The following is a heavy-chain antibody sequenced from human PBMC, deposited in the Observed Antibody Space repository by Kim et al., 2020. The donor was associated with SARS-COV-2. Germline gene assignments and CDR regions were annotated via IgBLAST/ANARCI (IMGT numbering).Heavy chain of an antibody. J-gene: IGHJ6*02. V-gene: IGHV3-23*01. CDR3: AKGKLRAYYYYGMDV. D-gene: IGHD1-7*01. Sequence: DSVKGRFTNSRDNSKNTLYLQMNSLRAEDTAVYYCAKGKLRAYYYYGMDVWGQGTTVTVSS.